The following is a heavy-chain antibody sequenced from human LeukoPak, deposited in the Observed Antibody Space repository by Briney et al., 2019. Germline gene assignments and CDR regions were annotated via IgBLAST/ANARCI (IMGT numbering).Heavy chain of an antibody. CDR1: GFTFSSYW. D-gene: IGHD4-17*01. J-gene: IGHJ4*02. Sequence: GGSLRLSCAASGFTFSSYWMHWVRQAPGKGLVWVSRINSDGTRTTYADSVKGRFIISRDNAKNSLYLQMNSLRAEDTAVYYCAGDYGDSHYWGQGTLVTVSS. CDR2: INSDGTRT. V-gene: IGHV3-74*01. CDR3: AGDYGDSHY.